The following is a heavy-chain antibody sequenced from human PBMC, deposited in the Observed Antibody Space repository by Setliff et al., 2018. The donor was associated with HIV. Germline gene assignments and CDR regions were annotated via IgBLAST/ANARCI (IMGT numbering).Heavy chain of an antibody. V-gene: IGHV3-23*01. CDR3: ARVQQQLLQEDDYFDY. CDR2: IGTGGDT. D-gene: IGHD6-13*01. J-gene: IGHJ4*02. Sequence: GGSLRLSCAASGFTFSSYAMSWVRQAPGKGLEWVSGIGTGGDTYYVDSVKGRFTLSRDNFRNTLYLQMNSLRPEDTAVYYCARVQQQLLQEDDYFDYWGQGTLVTVSS. CDR1: GFTFSSYA.